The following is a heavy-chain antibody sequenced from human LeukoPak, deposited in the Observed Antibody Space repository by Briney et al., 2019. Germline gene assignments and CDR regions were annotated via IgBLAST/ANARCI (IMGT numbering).Heavy chain of an antibody. CDR1: VGSISSGSYY. CDR2: IYTSGST. D-gene: IGHD3-16*02. J-gene: IGHJ5*02. Sequence: SETLSLTCTVPVGSISSGSYYWSWIRHPAGKGLEWIVRIYTSGSTNYNPSRKSRVPISVDTSKNQFSLKLSSVTAADTAVYYWARECIMITFGGVIAYNWFDPWGQGTLVTVSS. V-gene: IGHV4-61*02. CDR3: ARECIMITFGGVIAYNWFDP.